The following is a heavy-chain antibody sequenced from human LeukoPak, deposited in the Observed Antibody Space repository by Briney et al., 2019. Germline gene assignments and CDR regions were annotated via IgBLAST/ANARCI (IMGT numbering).Heavy chain of an antibody. CDR1: GGSISNYY. D-gene: IGHD1-26*01. CDR2: LYNSGST. CDR3: ARDGSGTYYNWFDP. V-gene: IGHV4-59*01. Sequence: ASETLSLTCSVSGGSISNYYWSWLRQPPGKGLEWIGYLYNSGSTTYNPSLKSRVTISVDTSKDQFSLKLSSVTAADTAVYYCARDGSGTYYNWFDPWGQGTLVTVSS. J-gene: IGHJ5*02.